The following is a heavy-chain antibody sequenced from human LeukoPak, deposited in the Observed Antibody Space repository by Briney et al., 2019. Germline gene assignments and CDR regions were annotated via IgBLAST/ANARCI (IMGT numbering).Heavy chain of an antibody. Sequence: GGSLRLSCADSGFTFSSYWMHWVRQAPARGLVGVSRINSDGSTTTYADSVKSRFTISRDNAKNTLYLQMNSLRAEDTAVYYCARNLMVRGVPYYYGMDVWGQGTTVTVSS. CDR1: GFTFSSYW. D-gene: IGHD3-10*01. CDR2: INSDGSTT. CDR3: ARNLMVRGVPYYYGMDV. J-gene: IGHJ6*02. V-gene: IGHV3-74*01.